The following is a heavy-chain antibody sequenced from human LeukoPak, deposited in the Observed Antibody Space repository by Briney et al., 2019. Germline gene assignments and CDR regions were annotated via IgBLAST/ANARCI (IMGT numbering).Heavy chain of an antibody. CDR1: GFTFSTYG. CDR3: AKDRDYGDYPSAYYYYMDV. J-gene: IGHJ6*03. Sequence: PGGSLRLSCAASGFTFSTYGIHWVRQAPGKGLEWVAFIRYDGTNKWYADSVKGRFTISRDNSKNTLYLQMNRLRVEDTAVYHCAKDRDYGDYPSAYYYYMDVWGKGTTVTISS. CDR2: IRYDGTNK. V-gene: IGHV3-30*02. D-gene: IGHD4-17*01.